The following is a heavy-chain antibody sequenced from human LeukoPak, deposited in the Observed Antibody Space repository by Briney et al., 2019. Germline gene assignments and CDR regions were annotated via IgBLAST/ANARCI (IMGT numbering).Heavy chain of an antibody. CDR2: ISWNSGSI. Sequence: GRSLRLSCAASGFTFDDYAMHWVRQAPGKGLEWVSGISWNSGSIGYADSVEGRFTISRDNAKNSLYLQMNSLRAEDMALYYCAKGQQLGSQWAWTDAFDIWGQGTMVTVSS. CDR1: GFTFDDYA. D-gene: IGHD6-19*01. V-gene: IGHV3-9*03. CDR3: AKGQQLGSQWAWTDAFDI. J-gene: IGHJ3*02.